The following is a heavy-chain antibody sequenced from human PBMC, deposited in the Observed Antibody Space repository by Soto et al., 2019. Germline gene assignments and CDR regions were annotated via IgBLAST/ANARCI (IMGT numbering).Heavy chain of an antibody. D-gene: IGHD3-10*01. V-gene: IGHV4-34*01. J-gene: IGHJ4*02. CDR1: GGYFSGYY. CDR3: ARADIMVGGAGGTRVFVY. Sequence: QVQLQQWGAGLLKPSETLSLTCAVYGGYFSGYYWSWIRQPPGKGLEWIGEINHSGRTNYNPSLMRRGNLTVVTSKNRSALMLSSVTAAGTVVYYCARADIMVGGAGGTRVFVYWGQGTLVTVSS. CDR2: INHSGRT.